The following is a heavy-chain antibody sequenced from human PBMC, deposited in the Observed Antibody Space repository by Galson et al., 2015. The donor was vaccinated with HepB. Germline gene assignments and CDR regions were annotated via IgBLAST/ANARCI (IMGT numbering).Heavy chain of an antibody. CDR3: THIARGDSGYYYGTLFDY. Sequence: PALVKPTQTLTLTCTFSGFSLSSSGVGVGWIRQPPGKALEWLALIYWNDDKRYRPSLKSRLTITRDTSKNQVVLTVTNMGPIDTATYYCTHIARGDSGYYYGTLFDYWGQGTLVTVSS. J-gene: IGHJ4*02. CDR1: GFSLSSSGVG. CDR2: IYWNDDK. V-gene: IGHV2-5*01. D-gene: IGHD3-22*01.